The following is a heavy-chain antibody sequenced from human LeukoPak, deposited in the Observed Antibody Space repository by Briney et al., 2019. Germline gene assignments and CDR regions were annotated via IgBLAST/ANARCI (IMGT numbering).Heavy chain of an antibody. CDR2: IYSGGSR. CDR1: GYTVSSNY. J-gene: IGHJ3*02. D-gene: IGHD3-10*01. Sequence: GGSLRHSCAASGYTVSSNYMSWVRQAPGKGLELDSVIYSGGSRYYADSVKGRFTISRDKSKNTLYIQMNSLRAADTAVNYCARDSQGLGSDAFDIWGQGTMVTVSS. CDR3: ARDSQGLGSDAFDI. V-gene: IGHV3-53*01.